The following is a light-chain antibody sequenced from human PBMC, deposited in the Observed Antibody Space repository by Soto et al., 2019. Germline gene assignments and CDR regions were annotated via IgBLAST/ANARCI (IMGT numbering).Light chain of an antibody. CDR3: QQRSNWPYT. J-gene: IGKJ2*01. CDR1: QSVSSY. V-gene: IGKV3-11*01. CDR2: DAS. Sequence: EIVLTQSPATLSLSPGERATLSCRASQSVSSYLAWYQQKPGQAPRLLIYDASNRATGIPARFSGSGSGTDLTLSISSLEPEDFAVYCCQQRSNWPYTFGQGTKLE.